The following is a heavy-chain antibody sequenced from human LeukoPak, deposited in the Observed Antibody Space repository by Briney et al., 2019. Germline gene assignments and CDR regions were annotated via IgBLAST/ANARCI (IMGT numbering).Heavy chain of an antibody. CDR2: ISSSSSYI. CDR3: ARDPHMLVGATFLHDI. D-gene: IGHD1-26*01. J-gene: IGHJ3*02. V-gene: IGHV3-21*01. CDR1: GFTFSSYS. Sequence: PGGSLRLSCAASGFTFSSYSMNWVRQAPGKGLEWVSSISSSSSYIYYADSVKGRFTISRDNAKNSLYLQMNSLRAEDTAVYYCARDPHMLVGATFLHDIWGQGTMVTVSS.